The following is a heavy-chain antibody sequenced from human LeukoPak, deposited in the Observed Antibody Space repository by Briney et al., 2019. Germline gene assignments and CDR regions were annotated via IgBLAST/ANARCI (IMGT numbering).Heavy chain of an antibody. J-gene: IGHJ3*01. Sequence: GGSLRLSCAASGFTFSTHAMNWVRQAPGKGLEWVSNIGGSGESTYYADSVKGRFTISRDNSKNTIFLQMNSLSRDDTAVYYCARRGGSNGWGAFDVWGQGTTITVSS. CDR1: GFTFSTHA. D-gene: IGHD2-8*01. V-gene: IGHV3-23*01. CDR2: IGGSGEST. CDR3: ARRGGSNGWGAFDV.